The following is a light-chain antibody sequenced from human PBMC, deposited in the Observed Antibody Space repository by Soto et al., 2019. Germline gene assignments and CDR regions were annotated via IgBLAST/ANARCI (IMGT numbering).Light chain of an antibody. CDR1: SSNIGAGYD. V-gene: IGLV1-40*01. CDR3: QSYDNILSAVV. Sequence: QSVLTQPPSVSGAPGQRVTISCTGSSSNIGAGYDVNWYQQLPGTAPKLLIYANINRPSGVPDRFSGSKSGTSASLAITGLQAEDEADYYCQSYDNILSAVVFGGGTKVTVL. CDR2: ANI. J-gene: IGLJ2*01.